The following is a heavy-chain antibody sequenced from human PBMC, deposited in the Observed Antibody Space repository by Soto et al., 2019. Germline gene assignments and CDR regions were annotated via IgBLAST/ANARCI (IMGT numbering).Heavy chain of an antibody. D-gene: IGHD6-13*01. Sequence: ASVKVSCKASGYTFTSYGISWVRQAPGQGLEWMGWISAYNGNTNYAQKLQGRVTMTTDTSTSTAYMELRSLRSDDTAVYYCARDQVFRSIAAAGTYYYYYGMDVWGQGTTVTVSS. CDR1: GYTFTSYG. J-gene: IGHJ6*02. CDR3: ARDQVFRSIAAAGTYYYYYGMDV. CDR2: ISAYNGNT. V-gene: IGHV1-18*04.